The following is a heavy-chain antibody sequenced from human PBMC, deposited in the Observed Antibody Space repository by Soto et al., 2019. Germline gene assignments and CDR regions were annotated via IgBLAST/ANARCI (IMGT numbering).Heavy chain of an antibody. D-gene: IGHD2-15*01. CDR2: INPSGGST. CDR3: ARSGLGYCSGGSCYPNWFDT. CDR1: GYTVTSYY. Sequence: VASVEVSCKASGYTVTSYYLHWVRQAPGQGLEWMGIINPSGGSTSDAQKVQGRVTMTRDTSTSTVYMELSSLRSEDTSVYYCARSGLGYCSGGSCYPNWFDTWGQGTLVTVSS. V-gene: IGHV1-46*01. J-gene: IGHJ5*02.